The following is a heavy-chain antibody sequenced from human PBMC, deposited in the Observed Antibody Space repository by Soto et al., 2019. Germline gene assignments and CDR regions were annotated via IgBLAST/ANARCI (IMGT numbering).Heavy chain of an antibody. Sequence: GGSLRLSCAASGFTFSSYAMHWVRQAPGKGLEWVAVISYDGSNKYYADSVKGRFTISRDNSKNTLYLQMNSLRAEDTAVYYCARDSRLYAFDIWGQGTMVTVS. V-gene: IGHV3-30-3*01. CDR1: GFTFSSYA. J-gene: IGHJ3*02. CDR2: ISYDGSNK. CDR3: ARDSRLYAFDI.